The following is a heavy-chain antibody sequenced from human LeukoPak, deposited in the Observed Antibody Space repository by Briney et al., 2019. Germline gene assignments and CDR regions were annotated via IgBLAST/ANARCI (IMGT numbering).Heavy chain of an antibody. CDR3: AKDHYGSGWFYYFDY. CDR2: ISSSGSTI. J-gene: IGHJ4*02. Sequence: GGSLRLSCAASGFTFSSYSMNWVRQAPGKGLEWVSYISSSGSTIYYADSVKGRFTISRDNAKNSLYLQMNSLRAEDTAVYYCAKDHYGSGWFYYFDYWGQGTLVTVSS. D-gene: IGHD6-19*01. CDR1: GFTFSSYS. V-gene: IGHV3-48*04.